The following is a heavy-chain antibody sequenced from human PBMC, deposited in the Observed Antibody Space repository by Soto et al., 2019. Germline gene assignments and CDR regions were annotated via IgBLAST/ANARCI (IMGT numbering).Heavy chain of an antibody. V-gene: IGHV4-59*01. CDR2: IYYSGGT. CDR1: GGSISSYY. D-gene: IGHD5-12*01. J-gene: IGHJ6*02. Sequence: SETLSLTCTVSGGSISSYYWSWIRQPPGKGLEWIGYIYYSGGTNYNPSLKSRVTISVDTSKNQFSLKLSSVTAADTAVYYCARARRGDSGYDSYYYNGMDVWGQGTTVTVSS. CDR3: ARARRGDSGYDSYYYNGMDV.